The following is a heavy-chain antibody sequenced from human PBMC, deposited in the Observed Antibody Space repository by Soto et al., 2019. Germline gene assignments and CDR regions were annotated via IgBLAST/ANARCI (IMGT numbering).Heavy chain of an antibody. J-gene: IGHJ6*02. CDR2: IIPIFGTA. Sequence: QVQLVQSGAEVKKPGSSVKVSCKASGGTFSSYAISWVRQAPGQGLEWMGGIIPIFGTANYAQKFQGRVTIAADESTSTDYMELSSLRSEDTAVYYCARESPYDFWSGYYINDGMDVWGQGTTVTVSS. V-gene: IGHV1-69*01. CDR1: GGTFSSYA. D-gene: IGHD3-3*01. CDR3: ARESPYDFWSGYYINDGMDV.